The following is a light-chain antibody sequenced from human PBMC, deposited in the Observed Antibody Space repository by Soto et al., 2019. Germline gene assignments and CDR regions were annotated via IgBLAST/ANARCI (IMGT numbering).Light chain of an antibody. CDR2: GVS. Sequence: EIVLTQSPATLSLSPGQRATLSCRASQRLSASDIAWYQQKPGQAPKFLIYGVSSRATGIPDRFSGSGSGTDFTLTISSLEPEDFAVYYCQQRSNWPWTFGQGTKVDIK. CDR1: QRLSASD. CDR3: QQRSNWPWT. J-gene: IGKJ1*01. V-gene: IGKV3D-20*02.